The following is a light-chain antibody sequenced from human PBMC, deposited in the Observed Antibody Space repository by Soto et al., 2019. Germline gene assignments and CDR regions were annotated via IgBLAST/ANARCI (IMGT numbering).Light chain of an antibody. V-gene: IGLV2-14*01. CDR3: SSYTSSSTLV. CDR1: SSDVGGYNY. Sequence: QSALTQPASVSGSPGQSITISCTGTSSDVGGYNYVSWFQQHPGKAPKRMIYEVTNRPSGVSNRFSGSKSGNTASLTISGLQADDDTDYYCSSYTSSSTLVFGGGTKLTVL. CDR2: EVT. J-gene: IGLJ3*02.